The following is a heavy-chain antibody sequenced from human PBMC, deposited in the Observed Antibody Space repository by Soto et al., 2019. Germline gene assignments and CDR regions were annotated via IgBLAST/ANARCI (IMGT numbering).Heavy chain of an antibody. CDR2: IFYTGTT. J-gene: IGHJ4*02. D-gene: IGHD2-2*01. CDR3: AKLVVVAPVANV. V-gene: IGHV4-39*02. CDR1: GGSISYNSYD. Sequence: SETLSLTCSVSGGSISYNSYDWGWIRQPPGKGLEGIGGIFYTGTTYYSPSLKDRVTMSMDTSKNSFSVNLTSVTAADTAVYFCAKLVVVAPVANVWGQGTLVTVSS.